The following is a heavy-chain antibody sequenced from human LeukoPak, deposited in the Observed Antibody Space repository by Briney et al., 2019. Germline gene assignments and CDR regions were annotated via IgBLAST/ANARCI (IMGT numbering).Heavy chain of an antibody. J-gene: IGHJ4*02. CDR1: GYTFTSYG. CDR3: AKGANRITIFGVVIVDYFDY. CDR2: ISAYNGNT. Sequence: ASVKVSCKASGYTFTSYGISWVRQAPGQGLEWMGWISAYNGNTNYAQKLQGRVTMTTDTSTSTAYMELRSLRSDDTAVYYCAKGANRITIFGVVIVDYFDYWGQGTLVTVSS. D-gene: IGHD3-3*01. V-gene: IGHV1-18*01.